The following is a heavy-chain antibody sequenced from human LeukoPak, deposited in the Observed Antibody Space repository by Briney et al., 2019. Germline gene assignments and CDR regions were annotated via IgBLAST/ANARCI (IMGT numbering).Heavy chain of an antibody. CDR2: ISSSGSTI. V-gene: IGHV3-11*04. CDR1: GFTFSDYY. J-gene: IGHJ3*02. Sequence: GGSLRLSCAASGFTFSDYYMSWIRQAPGKGLEWVSYISSSGSTIYYADSVKGRFTISRDNAKNSLYLQMNSLRAEDTAVNYCARDESAVSPNYDLWSGLYAFDIWGQGTMVTVSS. CDR3: ARDESAVSPNYDLWSGLYAFDI. D-gene: IGHD3-3*01.